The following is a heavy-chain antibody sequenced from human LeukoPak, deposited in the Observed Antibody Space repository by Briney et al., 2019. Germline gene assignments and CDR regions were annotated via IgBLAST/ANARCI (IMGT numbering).Heavy chain of an antibody. CDR2: ISSSSSTI. J-gene: IGHJ4*02. CDR1: GFTFSSYS. D-gene: IGHD6-19*01. CDR3: ARSKLSSGWYPLFDY. Sequence: PGGSLRLSCAASGFTFSSYSMNWVRQAPGKGLEWVSYISSSSSTIYYADSVKGRFTISRDNAKNSLYLQMNSLRAEDTAVYYCARSKLSSGWYPLFDYWGQGTLVTVSS. V-gene: IGHV3-48*01.